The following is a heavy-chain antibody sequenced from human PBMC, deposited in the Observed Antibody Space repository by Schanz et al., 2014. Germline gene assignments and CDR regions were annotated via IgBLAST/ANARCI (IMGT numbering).Heavy chain of an antibody. CDR1: GFNSDDYA. D-gene: IGHD3-10*01. Sequence: EVQVVESGGGLVQPGGSLRLSCTASGFNSDDYAMHWVRRAPGKGLEWVSNIPWNGAAIGYAGSVRGRFTISRDSAKNSLYLQMNSLRPEDTALYYCAKGSRSGSKVMDVWGKGTTXTVSS. V-gene: IGHV3-9*02. J-gene: IGHJ6*03. CDR2: IPWNGAAI. CDR3: AKGSRSGSKVMDV.